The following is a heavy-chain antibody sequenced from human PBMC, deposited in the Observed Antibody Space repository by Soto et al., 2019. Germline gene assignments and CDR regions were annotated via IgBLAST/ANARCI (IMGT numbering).Heavy chain of an antibody. CDR2: IIPIFGTA. CDR1: GGTFSSYA. D-gene: IGHD3-16*01. J-gene: IGHJ3*02. Sequence: QVQLVQSGAEVKKPGSSVKVSCKASGGTFSSYAISWVRQAPGQGLEWMGGIIPIFGTANYAQKFQGRVTITADESTSTAYMALSSLGSGDTAVYYCARARLMITFGGVGDGRWFAFDIWGQGTMVTVSS. CDR3: ARARLMITFGGVGDGRWFAFDI. V-gene: IGHV1-69*12.